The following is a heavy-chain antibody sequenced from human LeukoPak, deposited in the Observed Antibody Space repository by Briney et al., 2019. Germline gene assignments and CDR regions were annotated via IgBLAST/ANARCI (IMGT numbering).Heavy chain of an antibody. CDR1: GFTFSSYT. CDR2: ISGSGGRT. Sequence: GGSLRLSCAASGFTFSSYTMSWVRQAPGKGLEWVSGISGSGGRTYYGDAVKGRFTIFRDNSKNTVYLQMNSLRVEDTAVYYCAKDDPTGRYLWGQGTLVPVSS. J-gene: IGHJ4*02. D-gene: IGHD1-26*01. V-gene: IGHV3-23*01. CDR3: AKDDPTGRYL.